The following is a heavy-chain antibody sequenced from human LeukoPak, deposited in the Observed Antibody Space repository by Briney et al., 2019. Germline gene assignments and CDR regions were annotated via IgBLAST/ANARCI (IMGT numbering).Heavy chain of an antibody. CDR3: ARDIPKWEPFDY. J-gene: IGHJ4*02. CDR1: GFTFSLYW. Sequence: GGSLTLSCAASGFTFSLYWMNWIRQAPGKGLDWVASIKQDGSQKDYVDSVKGRFTISRDNARNALFLHMNSLRANDSAVYYCARDIPKWEPFDYWGQGTLVTVSS. V-gene: IGHV3-7*01. CDR2: IKQDGSQK. D-gene: IGHD1-26*01.